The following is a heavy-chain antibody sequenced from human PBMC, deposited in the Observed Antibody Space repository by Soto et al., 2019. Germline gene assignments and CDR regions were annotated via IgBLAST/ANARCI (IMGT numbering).Heavy chain of an antibody. CDR3: AREGINNYYEYDFDA. Sequence: GGSLSLSCAASGFTFSTYSMNWSRQAPGKGLEWVSSSSGSGTYTHYADLLRGRFTISRDNAKTSLNLQMNSLKDEDTAVYCGAREGINNYYEYDFDAWGQGTVVTVSS. CDR2: SSGSGTYT. V-gene: IGHV3-21*01. J-gene: IGHJ4*02. D-gene: IGHD3-22*01. CDR1: GFTFSTYS.